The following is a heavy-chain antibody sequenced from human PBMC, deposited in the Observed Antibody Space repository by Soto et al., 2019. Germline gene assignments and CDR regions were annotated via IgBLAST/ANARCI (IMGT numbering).Heavy chain of an antibody. J-gene: IGHJ3*02. Sequence: QLQLQESGPGLVKPSETLSLTCTVSGGSISSSSYYWGWIRQPPGKGLEWIGSIYYSGSTYYNPSLASRVTLSIDTSKNQFSVKLSSVTAADTAVYSCARHGLAGFHSSDYIWGSYRYAEAFDIWGQGTMVTVSS. CDR1: GGSISSSSYY. CDR3: ARHGLAGFHSSDYIWGSYRYAEAFDI. V-gene: IGHV4-39*01. CDR2: IYYSGST. D-gene: IGHD3-16*02.